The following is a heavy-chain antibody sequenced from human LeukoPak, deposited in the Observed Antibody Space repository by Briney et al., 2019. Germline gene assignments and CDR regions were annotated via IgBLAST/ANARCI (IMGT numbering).Heavy chain of an antibody. Sequence: PSETLSLTCTVSGGSISSSSYYWGWIRQPPGKGLEWIGSIYYSGSTYYNPSLKSRVTISVDTSKNQFSLKLSSVTAADTAVYYCAREVDTAMVRGLDYWGQGTLVTVSS. V-gene: IGHV4-39*07. CDR1: GGSISSSSYY. CDR3: AREVDTAMVRGLDY. CDR2: IYYSGST. D-gene: IGHD5-18*01. J-gene: IGHJ4*02.